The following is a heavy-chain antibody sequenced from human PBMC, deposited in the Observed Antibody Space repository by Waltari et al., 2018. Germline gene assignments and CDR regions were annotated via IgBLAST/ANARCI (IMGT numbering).Heavy chain of an antibody. CDR2: IFYSGNT. CDR3: ARHEAIGGFSSYYSGLDV. V-gene: IGHV4-39*01. D-gene: IGHD2-15*01. J-gene: IGHJ6*02. Sequence: QLQLQESGPRLVKPSETLSLTCTVSGDSISSRSYYWGWIRQPPGKGLEWIGNIFYSGNTYYNPSQKSRVTISVDTSRNQFSLKLTSVTAADTAVFYCARHEAIGGFSSYYSGLDVWGQGATVTVSS. CDR1: GDSISSRSYY.